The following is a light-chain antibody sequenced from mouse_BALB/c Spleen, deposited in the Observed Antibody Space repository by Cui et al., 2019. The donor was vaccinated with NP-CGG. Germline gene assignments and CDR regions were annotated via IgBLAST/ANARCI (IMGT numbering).Light chain of an antibody. J-gene: IGLJ1*01. CDR1: TGAVTTRNY. Sequence: QAVVTQESALTTSPGETLTLTCRSSTGAVTTRNYPNWVQEKPDHLFTGLIGGTNNRAPGVPARFSGSLIGDKAALTITGAQTEDEAIYFCALWYSNHWVFGGGTKLTVL. CDR2: GTN. CDR3: ALWYSNHWV. V-gene: IGLV1*01.